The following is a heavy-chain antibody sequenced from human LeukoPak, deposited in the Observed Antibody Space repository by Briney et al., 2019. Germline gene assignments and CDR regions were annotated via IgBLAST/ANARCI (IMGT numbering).Heavy chain of an antibody. D-gene: IGHD4-17*01. Sequence: SETLSLTCTVSGGSISSYYWSWLRQPPGKGLEWIGYIYYGGSTNYNPSLKSRVTISVDTSKNQFSLKLSSVTAADTAVYYCARHRGRHDYGDHRVLHYYYYGMDVWGQGTTVTVSS. CDR1: GGSISSYY. CDR3: ARHRGRHDYGDHRVLHYYYYGMDV. V-gene: IGHV4-59*08. J-gene: IGHJ6*02. CDR2: IYYGGST.